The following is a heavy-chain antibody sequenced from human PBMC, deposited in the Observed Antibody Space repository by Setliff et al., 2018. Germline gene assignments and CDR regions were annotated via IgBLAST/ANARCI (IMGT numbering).Heavy chain of an antibody. D-gene: IGHD2-21*02. V-gene: IGHV1-18*01. Sequence: ASVKVSCKASGYTFTSYGISWVRQAPGQGLEWMGWISAYNGNTNYAQKLQGRVTMTTDTSTSTAYMELRRLRSDDTAVYYCARDLAYCGGDCYSYYFDYWGQGTLVTVSS. J-gene: IGHJ4*02. CDR1: GYTFTSYG. CDR3: ARDLAYCGGDCYSYYFDY. CDR2: ISAYNGNT.